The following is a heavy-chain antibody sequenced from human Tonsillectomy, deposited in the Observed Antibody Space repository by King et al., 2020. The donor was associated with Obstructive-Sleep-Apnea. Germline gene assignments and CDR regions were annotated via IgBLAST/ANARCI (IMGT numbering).Heavy chain of an antibody. CDR1: GGSIYRSSHY. CDR2: FYYTGGT. D-gene: IGHD1-26*01. V-gene: IGHV4-39*01. Sequence: QLQESGPGLVKPSETLSLTCTVSGGSIYRSSHYWGWIRQPPGKRLECIGSFYYTGGTYYNPSLKSRATIAVDTSKNQFSLKLSSVSAADTAVYYCARFPSGGYFSWFDPWGQGVLVTVSS. J-gene: IGHJ5*02. CDR3: ARFPSGGYFSWFDP.